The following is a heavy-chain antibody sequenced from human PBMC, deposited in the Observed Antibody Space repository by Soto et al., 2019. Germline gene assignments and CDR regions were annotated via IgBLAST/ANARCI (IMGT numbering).Heavy chain of an antibody. V-gene: IGHV4-39*01. D-gene: IGHD5-12*01. CDR2: IYYSGST. CDR3: ASRDRGDGYNYVFDY. CDR1: GGSISSSSYY. J-gene: IGHJ4*02. Sequence: SETLSLTCTVSGGSISSSSYYWGWIRQPPGKGPEWIGSIYYSGSTYYNPSLKSRVTISVDTSKNQFSLKLSSVTAADTAVSYCASRDRGDGYNYVFDYWGQGTLVTVSS.